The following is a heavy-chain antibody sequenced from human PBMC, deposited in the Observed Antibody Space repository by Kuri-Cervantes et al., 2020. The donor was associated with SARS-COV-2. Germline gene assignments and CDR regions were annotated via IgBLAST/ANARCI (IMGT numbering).Heavy chain of an antibody. J-gene: IGHJ4*02. CDR1: GFTFSSYG. V-gene: IGHV3-30*19. D-gene: IGHD3-22*01. CDR3: ARAPDDSSGVFDY. Sequence: GESLKISCAASGFTFSSYGMHWVRQAPGKGLEWVAVIPYDGSNKYYADSVKGRFTISRDNSKNTLYLQMNSLRAEDTAVYYCARAPDDSSGVFDYWGQGTLVTVSS. CDR2: IPYDGSNK.